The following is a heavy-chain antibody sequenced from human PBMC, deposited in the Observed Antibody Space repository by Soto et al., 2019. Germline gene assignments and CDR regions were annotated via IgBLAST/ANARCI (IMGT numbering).Heavy chain of an antibody. V-gene: IGHV3-21*01. D-gene: IGHD2-15*01. CDR2: ISSSSSYI. CDR3: ARGFSDCSDGSCYSWY. CDR1: GFTFSSYS. Sequence: EVQLVESGGGLVKPGGSLRLSCAASGFTFSSYSMNWVRQAPGKGLEWVSSISSSSSYIYYADSVKGRFTISRDNAKNSLYLQMNSLRAEDTAVYYCARGFSDCSDGSCYSWYWGQGTLVTVSS. J-gene: IGHJ4*02.